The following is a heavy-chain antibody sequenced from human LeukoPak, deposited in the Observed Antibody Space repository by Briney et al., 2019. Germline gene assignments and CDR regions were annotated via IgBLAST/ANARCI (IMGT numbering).Heavy chain of an antibody. D-gene: IGHD1-1*01. Sequence: GEPLKISCKGSGYSFTSYWIGWVRQMPGKGLEWMGIIYPGGSDTRYSPSFQGQVTISADKSVSTAYLQWSSLKASDTAMYYCARQRTPFDAFDIWGQGTMVTVSS. V-gene: IGHV5-51*01. J-gene: IGHJ3*02. CDR3: ARQRTPFDAFDI. CDR1: GYSFTSYW. CDR2: IYPGGSDT.